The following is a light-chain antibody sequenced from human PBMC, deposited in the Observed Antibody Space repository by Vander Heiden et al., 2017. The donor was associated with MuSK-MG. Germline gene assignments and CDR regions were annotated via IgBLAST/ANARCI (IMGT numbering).Light chain of an antibody. J-gene: IGKJ4*01. CDR2: GAS. Sequence: TQITQPPASLSASVGDTITITCRSSQRISVYLNWYQQKPGKAPQLLIDGASNLHAGVPSRFSGSASGADFILTISSLQPEDSATYYCQQDDNVFGGGTKVEVK. CDR1: QRISVY. V-gene: IGKV1-39*01. CDR3: QQDDNV.